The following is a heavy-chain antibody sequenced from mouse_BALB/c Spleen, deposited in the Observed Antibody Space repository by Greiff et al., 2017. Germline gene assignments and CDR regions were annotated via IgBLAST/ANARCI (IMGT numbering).Heavy chain of an antibody. J-gene: IGHJ4*01. D-gene: IGHD2-1*01. CDR1: GFTFSSFG. Sequence: EVHLVESGGGLVQPGGSRKLSCAASGFTFSSFGMHWVRQAPEKGLEWVAYISSGSSNIYYADTVKGRFTISRDNPKNTLFLQMTSLRSEDTAMYYCVRDGNYGAMDYWGQGTSVTVSS. CDR3: VRDGNYGAMDY. V-gene: IGHV5-17*02. CDR2: ISSGSSNI.